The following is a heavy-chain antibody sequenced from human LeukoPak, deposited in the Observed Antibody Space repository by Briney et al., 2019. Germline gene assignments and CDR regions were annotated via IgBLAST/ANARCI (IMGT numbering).Heavy chain of an antibody. CDR2: ISGSGGST. CDR1: GFTFSSYA. J-gene: IGHJ4*02. D-gene: IGHD3-3*01. CDR3: AKITIFGVVSPTD. Sequence: GGSRRLSCAASGFTFSSYAMSWVRQAPGKGLEWVSGISGSGGSTHYADSVKGRFTISRDNSKNTLYLQMNSLRADDTAVYYCAKITIFGVVSPTDWGQGTLVTVSS. V-gene: IGHV3-23*01.